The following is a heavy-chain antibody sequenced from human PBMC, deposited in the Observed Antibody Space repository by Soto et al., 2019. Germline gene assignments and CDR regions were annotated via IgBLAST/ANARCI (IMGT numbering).Heavy chain of an antibody. CDR2: ISRSGDET. V-gene: IGHV3-23*01. D-gene: IGHD3-22*01. J-gene: IGHJ4*02. CDR1: GFIFSTYA. Sequence: EVQLLESGGGLVQPGGSLRLSCAASGFIFSTYAMSWVRQAPGKGLEWVSAISRSGDETNYADSVKGRFTISRDNSKNTLYLQTNSLRAEDSAVYYCAKDLFYSSQSDRGFDYWGQGTVVTASS. CDR3: AKDLFYSSQSDRGFDY.